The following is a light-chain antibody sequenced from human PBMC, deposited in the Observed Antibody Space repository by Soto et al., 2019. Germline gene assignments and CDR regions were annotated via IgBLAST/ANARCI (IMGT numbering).Light chain of an antibody. CDR1: QSVSNN. V-gene: IGKV3-15*01. J-gene: IGKJ1*01. CDR3: QQYNKWPRT. Sequence: EIVMTQSPATLSVSPGERATLSCRASQSVSNNLAWYQQKPGQAPRLLIYGASTRATGIPASFSGSGSGTEFTLTISSLQSEDFAVYYCQQYNKWPRTFRQGTKVEIK. CDR2: GAS.